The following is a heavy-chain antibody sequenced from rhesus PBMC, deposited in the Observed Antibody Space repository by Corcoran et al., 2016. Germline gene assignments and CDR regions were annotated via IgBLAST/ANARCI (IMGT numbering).Heavy chain of an antibody. CDR2: SYGSGRST. CDR1: GGSLSSSY. D-gene: IGHD5-24*01. Sequence: QLQLQASGPGLVKPSETLSLTCAVSGGSLSSSYWRWISQAPGKGLEWIGYSYGSGRSTNYNPSRKSRVTLSVDTSKNQRSLKLSSVTAADTAVYYCARGTVGRVQFDYWGQGVLVTVSS. CDR3: ARGTVGRVQFDY. V-gene: IGHV4-169*01. J-gene: IGHJ4*01.